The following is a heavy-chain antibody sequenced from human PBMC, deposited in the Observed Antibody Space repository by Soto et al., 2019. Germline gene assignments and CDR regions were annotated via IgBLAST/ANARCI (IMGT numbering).Heavy chain of an antibody. CDR2: IFSNDEK. CDR3: VVLRFLEWLLFDY. D-gene: IGHD3-3*01. Sequence: QVTLKESGPVLVNPTETLTLTCTVSGFSLSNARMGVSWIRQPPGKALEWLAHIFSNDEKSYSTSLKSRLTISKDTSKSQVVLTMTNMDPVDTATYYCVVLRFLEWLLFDYWGQGTLVTVSS. CDR1: GFSLSNARMG. V-gene: IGHV2-26*01. J-gene: IGHJ4*02.